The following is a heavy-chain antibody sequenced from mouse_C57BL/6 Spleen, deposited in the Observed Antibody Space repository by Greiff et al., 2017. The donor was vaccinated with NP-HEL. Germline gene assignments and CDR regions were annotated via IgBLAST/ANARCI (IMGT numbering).Heavy chain of an antibody. J-gene: IGHJ2*01. CDR3: ARSGRWSYFGY. V-gene: IGHV1-69*01. CDR1: GYTFTSYW. Sequence: QVQLQQPGAELVMPGASVKLSCKASGYTFTSYWMHWVKQRPGQGLEWIGEIDPSDSYTNYNQKFKGKSTLTVDKSSSTAYMQLSSLTSEDSAVYYCARSGRWSYFGYWGQGTTLTVSS. CDR2: IDPSDSYT. D-gene: IGHD2-3*01.